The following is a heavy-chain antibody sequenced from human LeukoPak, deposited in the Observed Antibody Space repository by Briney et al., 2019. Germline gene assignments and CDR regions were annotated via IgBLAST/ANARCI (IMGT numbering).Heavy chain of an antibody. CDR2: IYYSGST. D-gene: IGHD2-2*01. J-gene: IGHJ3*02. V-gene: IGHV4-59*11. Sequence: PSETLSLTCTVSGGSISSHYGSWIRQPPGKGLEWIGYIYYSGSTNYNPSLKSRVTISVDTSKNQFSLKLSSVTAADTAVYYCARAGYCSSTSCYLYAFDIWGQGTMVTVSS. CDR1: GGSISSHY. CDR3: ARAGYCSSTSCYLYAFDI.